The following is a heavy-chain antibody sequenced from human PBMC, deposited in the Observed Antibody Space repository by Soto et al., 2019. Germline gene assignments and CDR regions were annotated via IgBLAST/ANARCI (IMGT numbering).Heavy chain of an antibody. CDR3: AADSYCSGGSCFSGMDV. V-gene: IGHV1-58*01. CDR2: IVVGSGNT. D-gene: IGHD2-15*01. J-gene: IGHJ6*02. Sequence: EASVKVSCKASGFTFTSSAVQWVRQARGQRLEWIGWIVVGSGNTNYAQKFQERVTITRDMSTSTAYMELSSLRSEDTAVYYCAADSYCSGGSCFSGMDVWGQGTTVTVSS. CDR1: GFTFTSSA.